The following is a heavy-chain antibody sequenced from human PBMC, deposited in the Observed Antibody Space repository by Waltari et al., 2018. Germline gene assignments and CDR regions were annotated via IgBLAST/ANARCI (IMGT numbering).Heavy chain of an antibody. CDR1: GFTFSSYS. Sequence: EVQLVESGGGLVKPGGSLRLSCAASGFTFSSYSMNWVRQAPGKGLEWVSSISTSSSYLYYADSVNGRFTNTRDNAKTSLYLQMNSLRAEDTAVYYCARDAGYDYIWGSSFDYWGQGTLVTVSS. J-gene: IGHJ4*02. CDR3: ARDAGYDYIWGSSFDY. V-gene: IGHV3-21*01. D-gene: IGHD3-16*01. CDR2: ISTSSSYL.